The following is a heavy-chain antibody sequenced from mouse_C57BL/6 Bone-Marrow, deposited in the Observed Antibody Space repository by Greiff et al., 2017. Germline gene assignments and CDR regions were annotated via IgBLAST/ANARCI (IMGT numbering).Heavy chain of an antibody. V-gene: IGHV1-53*01. Sequence: QVQLQQPGTELVKPGASVTLSCKASGYTFTSYWMHWVKQRPGQGLEWIGNINPSNGGTNYNEKFKSKATLTVDKSSSTAYMQLSSLTSEYAAVYYCARGTTVVAAYYFDYWGQGTTLTVSS. CDR1: GYTFTSYW. CDR2: INPSNGGT. D-gene: IGHD1-1*01. CDR3: ARGTTVVAAYYFDY. J-gene: IGHJ2*01.